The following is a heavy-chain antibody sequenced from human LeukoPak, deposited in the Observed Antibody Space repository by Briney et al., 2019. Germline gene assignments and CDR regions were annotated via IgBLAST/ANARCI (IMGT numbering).Heavy chain of an antibody. CDR3: TTDPVYYDILTGYYTLYYMDV. Sequence: GGSLRLSCAASGFTFSSYAMSWVRQAPGKGLEWVSAISGSGGSTYYADSVKGRFTISRDDSKNTLYLQMNSLKTEDTAVYYCTTDPVYYDILTGYYTLYYMDVWGKGTTVTISS. CDR2: ISGSGGST. D-gene: IGHD3-9*01. J-gene: IGHJ6*03. CDR1: GFTFSSYA. V-gene: IGHV3-23*01.